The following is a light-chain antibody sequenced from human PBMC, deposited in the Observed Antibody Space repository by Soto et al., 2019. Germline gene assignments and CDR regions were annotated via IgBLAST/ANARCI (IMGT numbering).Light chain of an antibody. J-gene: IGKJ1*01. CDR3: QQYNRYSRT. CDR2: KAS. CDR1: QSISSW. Sequence: IQMTQSPSTLSASVGNRITITCRASQSISSWLAWYQQKPGKAPKLLIYKASSLESGVPSRGSGSGSGTEFTLTISSLQPDDFETDYCQQYNRYSRTFGPGTKVDIK. V-gene: IGKV1-5*03.